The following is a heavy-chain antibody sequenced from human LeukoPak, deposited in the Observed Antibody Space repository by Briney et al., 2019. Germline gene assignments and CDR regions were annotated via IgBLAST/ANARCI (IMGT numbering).Heavy chain of an antibody. CDR2: IYYSGST. CDR1: GGSISSGGYY. CDR3: ARTYYYDSSGYSLGY. Sequence: PSETLSLTCTVSGGSISSGGYYWSWIRQHPGKGLEWIGYIYYSGSTYYDPSLKSRVTISVDTSKNQFSLKLSSVTAADTAVYYCARTYYYDSSGYSLGYWGQGTLVTVSS. V-gene: IGHV4-31*03. D-gene: IGHD3-22*01. J-gene: IGHJ4*02.